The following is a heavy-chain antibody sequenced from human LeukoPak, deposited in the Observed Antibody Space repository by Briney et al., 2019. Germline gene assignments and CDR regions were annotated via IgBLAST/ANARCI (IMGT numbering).Heavy chain of an antibody. CDR1: GYTFTKYG. V-gene: IGHV1-18*01. CDR2: ISTYNGNT. D-gene: IGHD1-26*01. J-gene: IGHJ4*02. CDR3: ARGGSYPSLYYFDY. Sequence: ASVKVSCKASGYTFTKYGITWVRQAPGQGLEWMGWISTYNGNTNYAQKLQGRVTMTTDTSTSTAYMELSSLRSEDTAVYYCARGGSYPSLYYFDYWGQGTLVTVSS.